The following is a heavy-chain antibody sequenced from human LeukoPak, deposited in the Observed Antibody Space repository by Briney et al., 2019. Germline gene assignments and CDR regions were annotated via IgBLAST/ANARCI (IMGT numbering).Heavy chain of an antibody. CDR2: ISSSSSYI. Sequence: PGGSLRLSCAASGFTFSSYSMNWVRQAPGKGLEWVSSISSSSSYIYYADSVKGRFTISRDNAKNSLYLQMNSLRAEDTAVYYCAREEGLTTVITWDYWGQGTLVTVSS. J-gene: IGHJ4*02. CDR3: AREEGLTTVITWDY. CDR1: GFTFSSYS. D-gene: IGHD4-17*01. V-gene: IGHV3-21*01.